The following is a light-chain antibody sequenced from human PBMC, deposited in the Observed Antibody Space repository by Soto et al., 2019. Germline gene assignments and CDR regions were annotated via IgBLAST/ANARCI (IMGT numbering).Light chain of an antibody. Sequence: EIVRTQSPATLSVPPGERATLSCRASQSVSTNFAWYQQKPGQAPRLLIYGASTRATAVPARFTASGSGTEFTLTISSLQSDYFAVYYCQQYNTWPRTFGQGTKVEVK. CDR3: QQYNTWPRT. CDR1: QSVSTN. CDR2: GAS. J-gene: IGKJ1*01. V-gene: IGKV3-15*01.